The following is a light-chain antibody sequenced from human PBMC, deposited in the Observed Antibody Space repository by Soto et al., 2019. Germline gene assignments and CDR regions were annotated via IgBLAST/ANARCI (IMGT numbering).Light chain of an antibody. V-gene: IGLV2-14*01. CDR2: GVT. Sequence: QSALTQPASVSGSPGQSITISCTGTSSGVGGYNYVSWYQQHPGKAPKLMIYGVTNRPSGVSNRFSGSKSGNTASLTISGLQAEDEADYYCSSYTSSTTLSVVFGGGAQLTVL. J-gene: IGLJ2*01. CDR1: SSGVGGYNY. CDR3: SSYTSSTTLSVV.